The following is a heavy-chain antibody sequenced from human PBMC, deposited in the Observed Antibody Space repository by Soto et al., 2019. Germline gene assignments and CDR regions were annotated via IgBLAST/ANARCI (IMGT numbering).Heavy chain of an antibody. V-gene: IGHV1-8*01. J-gene: IGHJ4*02. CDR3: ARDYYGSGSYYNF. CDR1: GYTFTNYD. CDR2: MNPNNGNT. D-gene: IGHD3-10*01. Sequence: ASVKVSCKASGYTFTNYDINWVRQATGQGLEWMGWMNPNNGNTGYAQKFQGRVTLTRDTSISTAYMELSSLRSDDTAVYYCARDYYGSGSYYNFWGQGTQVTVSS.